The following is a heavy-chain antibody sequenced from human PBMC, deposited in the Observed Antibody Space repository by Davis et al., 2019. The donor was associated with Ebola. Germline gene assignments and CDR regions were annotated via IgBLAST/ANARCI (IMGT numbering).Heavy chain of an antibody. CDR3: ARAEVGAMGAYGVYYFDY. CDR1: GFTFTSYA. D-gene: IGHD1-26*01. CDR2: ISYDGNNK. J-gene: IGHJ4*02. V-gene: IGHV3-30-3*01. Sequence: GESLKISCAASGFTFTSYAMHWVRQAPGKGLEWVAVISYDGNNKYYADSVRGRFTISRDNSENTLYLQMNSLRAEDTALYYCARAEVGAMGAYGVYYFDYWGQGTLVTVSS.